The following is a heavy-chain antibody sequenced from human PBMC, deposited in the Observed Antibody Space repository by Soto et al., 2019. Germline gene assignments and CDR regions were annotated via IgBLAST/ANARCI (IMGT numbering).Heavy chain of an antibody. J-gene: IGHJ3*02. CDR2: IYHSGST. CDR1: GGSISSGGYS. D-gene: IGHD2-15*01. Sequence: QLQLQESGSGLVKPSQTLSLTCAVSGGSISSGGYSWSWIRQPPGKGLEWIGYIYHSGSTYYNPSLKSRVTISVDRSKNPFSLKLSSVTAADTAVYYCAKGGWCSGGSCYTAFDIWGQGTMVTVSS. V-gene: IGHV4-30-2*01. CDR3: AKGGWCSGGSCYTAFDI.